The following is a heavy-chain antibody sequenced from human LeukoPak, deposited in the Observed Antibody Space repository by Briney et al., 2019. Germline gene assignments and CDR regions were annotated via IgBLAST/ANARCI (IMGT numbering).Heavy chain of an antibody. Sequence: WAPLCLSCVVSGFSFRESALSWVRQSPGQGLKWISSISDTGGRTYYADSVKGRFTITRDNSSNTVNLQMNSLRAGDTARYYCAKGGQDFNFWRFDLWGQGILVIVSS. V-gene: IGHV3-23*01. D-gene: IGHD3-3*01. CDR1: GFSFRESA. CDR2: ISDTGGRT. J-gene: IGHJ5*02. CDR3: AKGGQDFNFWRFDL.